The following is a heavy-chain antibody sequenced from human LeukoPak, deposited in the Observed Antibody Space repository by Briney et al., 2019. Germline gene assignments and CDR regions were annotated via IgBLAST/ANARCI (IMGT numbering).Heavy chain of an antibody. CDR3: ARRGESASYGDYRFDY. Sequence: GGSLRLSCAVSGFSIGNYGMHWVSQAPDKGLEWVAMISHDGGAKYYGDSVKGRLTISRDNSENTLYLQMNSLRAEDTAVYYCARRGESASYGDYRFDYWGQGTLVTVSS. J-gene: IGHJ4*02. CDR1: GFSIGNYG. V-gene: IGHV3-30*03. CDR2: ISHDGGAK. D-gene: IGHD4-17*01.